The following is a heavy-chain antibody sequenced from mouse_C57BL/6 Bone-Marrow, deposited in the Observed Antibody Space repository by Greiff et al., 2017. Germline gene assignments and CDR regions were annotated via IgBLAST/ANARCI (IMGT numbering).Heavy chain of an antibody. CDR1: GFKIKNDY. J-gene: IGHJ3*01. CDR3: TTFSYYGSSFFAY. V-gene: IGHV14-4*01. D-gene: IGHD1-1*01. CDR2: IDPENGDT. Sequence: VQLQPSGAELVRPGASVKLSCTASGFKIKNDYMHWVKQRPEKGLEWVGWIDPENGDTDYASKFQGKATITADTSSNTAYLQLSSLTSEDTAVYYCTTFSYYGSSFFAYWGQGTLVTVSA.